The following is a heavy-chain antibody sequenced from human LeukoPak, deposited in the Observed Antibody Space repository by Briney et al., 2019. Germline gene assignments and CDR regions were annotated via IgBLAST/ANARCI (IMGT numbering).Heavy chain of an antibody. J-gene: IGHJ4*02. CDR2: IRHDGSDK. D-gene: IGHD1-26*01. CDR3: AKGGSGGTYSNDY. V-gene: IGHV3-30*02. CDR1: GFNFWSYG. Sequence: GGSLRLSCAASGFNFWSYGMLWLRQAPGKGLEWVAFIRHDGSDKYYGDYVKGRFSISRADSKTTLYLQMTSFIGERTAVFYCAKGGSGGTYSNDYWGQGTLVTVSS.